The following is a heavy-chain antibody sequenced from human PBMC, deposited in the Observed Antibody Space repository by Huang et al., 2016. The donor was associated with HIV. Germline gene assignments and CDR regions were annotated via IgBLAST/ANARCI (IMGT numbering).Heavy chain of an antibody. CDR2: LDPENYEP. CDR1: GYTLSELS. J-gene: IGHJ4*02. CDR3: AGGLLAMNY. V-gene: IGHV1-24*01. D-gene: IGHD3-16*01. Sequence: QVQLVQSGPEVKKPGASVKVSCKVSGYTLSELSMHWVRQAPGKGLEGMGGLDPENYEPLPAQRCQGIVTMTEDTSMNTAYMELIGLTSEDTAVYYCAGGLLAMNYWGQGTLVTVSS.